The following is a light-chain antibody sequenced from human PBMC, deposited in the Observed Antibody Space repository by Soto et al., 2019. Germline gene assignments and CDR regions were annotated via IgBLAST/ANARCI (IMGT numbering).Light chain of an antibody. CDR3: SSYGGSNNYV. CDR2: EVS. V-gene: IGLV2-8*01. Sequence: QSALTQPPSASGSPGQSVTISSTGTSSDVGRYIYVSWYQQHPGKAPKIIMYEVSKRPSGVPDRFSGSKSGNTASLTVSGLQAGDEADYYCSSYGGSNNYVFGTGTKVTVL. CDR1: SSDVGRYIY. J-gene: IGLJ1*01.